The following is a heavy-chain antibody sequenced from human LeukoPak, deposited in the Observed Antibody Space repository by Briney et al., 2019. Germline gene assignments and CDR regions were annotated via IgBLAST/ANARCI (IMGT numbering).Heavy chain of an antibody. V-gene: IGHV4-4*07. CDR2: IYTSGST. Sequence: SETLSLTCTVSGGSISSYYWSWIRQPAGKGLEWIGRIYTSGSTNYNPSLKSRVTMSVDTSKNQFSLKLSSVTAADTAVYYCVALTTGLNYYYYMDVWGKGTTVTGSS. CDR1: GGSISSYY. J-gene: IGHJ6*03. CDR3: VALTTGLNYYYYMDV. D-gene: IGHD4-11*01.